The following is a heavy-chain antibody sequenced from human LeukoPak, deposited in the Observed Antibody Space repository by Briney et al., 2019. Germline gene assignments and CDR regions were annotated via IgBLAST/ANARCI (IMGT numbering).Heavy chain of an antibody. CDR1: GYSISSGYY. CDR2: IYHSGST. CDR3: ARHCSSTSCYSPRGDAFDI. V-gene: IGHV4-38-2*02. Sequence: KPSETLSLTCTVSGYSISSGYYWGWIRQPPGKGLEWIGSIYHSGSTYYNPSLKSRVTISVDTSKNQFSLKLSSVTAADTAVYYCARHCSSTSCYSPRGDAFDIWGQGTMVTVSS. J-gene: IGHJ3*02. D-gene: IGHD2-2*01.